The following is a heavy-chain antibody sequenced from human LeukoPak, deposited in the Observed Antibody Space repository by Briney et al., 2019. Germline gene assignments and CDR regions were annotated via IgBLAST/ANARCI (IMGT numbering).Heavy chain of an antibody. CDR2: MNPNSGNT. Sequence: GASVKVSSKASGYTFTSYDVNWVRQATGQGLEWMGWMNPNSGNTGLAQKFQGRVTLTRDTSLSTAYMELSNLRSDDTAVYYCARDEVVAAPNYFGMVVWGQGTTVSVSS. CDR1: GYTFTSYD. CDR3: ARDEVVAAPNYFGMVV. J-gene: IGHJ6*02. V-gene: IGHV1-8*01. D-gene: IGHD2-15*01.